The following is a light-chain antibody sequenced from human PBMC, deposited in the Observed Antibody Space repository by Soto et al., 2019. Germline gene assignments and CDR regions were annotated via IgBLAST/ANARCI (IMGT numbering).Light chain of an antibody. CDR2: AAS. CDR3: LQHYFYPYT. J-gene: IGKJ2*01. Sequence: AIQMTQSPSSLSASVGDRVTITCRASQGIRHDLGWFQQKLGKAPKLLMYAASSPQSGVPARFSGSGSGTDFTLTISSLQPEDVATYYCLQHYFYPYTFGQGTKLEIK. CDR1: QGIRHD. V-gene: IGKV1-6*01.